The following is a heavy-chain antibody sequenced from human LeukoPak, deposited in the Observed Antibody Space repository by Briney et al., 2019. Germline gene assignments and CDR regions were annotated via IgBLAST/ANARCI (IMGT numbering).Heavy chain of an antibody. V-gene: IGHV4-4*02. D-gene: IGHD3-9*01. CDR1: GGSISSSNW. J-gene: IGHJ4*02. CDR2: IYHSGST. CDR3: ARRGNYDILTGYPAQGYFDY. Sequence: PSGTLSLTCAVSGGSISSSNWWSWVRQPPGKGLEWIGEIYHSGSTNYNPSLKSRVTISVDKSKNQFSLKLSSVTAADTAVYYCARRGNYDILTGYPAQGYFDYWSQGTLVTVSS.